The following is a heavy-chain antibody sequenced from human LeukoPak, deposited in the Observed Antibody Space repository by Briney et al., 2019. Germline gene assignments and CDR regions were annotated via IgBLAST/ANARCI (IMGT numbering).Heavy chain of an antibody. J-gene: IGHJ4*02. CDR1: GGSLSGYY. CDR3: ASAVTYSSGWYPTRNPRYFDY. CDR2: INHSGST. D-gene: IGHD6-19*01. V-gene: IGHV4-34*01. Sequence: SETLSLTCAVYGGSLSGYYWSWIRQPPGKGLEWIGEINHSGSTNYNPSLKSRVTISVDTSKNQFSLKLSSVTAADTAVYYCASAVTYSSGWYPTRNPRYFDYWGQGTLVTVSS.